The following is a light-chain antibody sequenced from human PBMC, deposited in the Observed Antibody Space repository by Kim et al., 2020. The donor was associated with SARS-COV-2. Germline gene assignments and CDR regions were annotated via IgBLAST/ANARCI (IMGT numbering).Light chain of an antibody. CDR3: QSWDDTTAV. CDR2: QDD. V-gene: IGLV3-1*01. CDR1: KLENRH. J-gene: IGLJ2*01. Sequence: STYPGQTATLMCSGDKLENRHAFRYQQKAGQSPVLVFYQDDTRPSGIAERFSGSNSGNTATLTISGTQTIDEADYYCQSWDDTTAVFGGGTQLTVL.